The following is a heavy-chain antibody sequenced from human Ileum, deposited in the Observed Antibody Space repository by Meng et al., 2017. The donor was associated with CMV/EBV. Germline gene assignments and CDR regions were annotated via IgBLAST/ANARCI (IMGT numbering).Heavy chain of an antibody. V-gene: IGHV3-21*01. CDR3: AREGESWSIVVVRDYYYYGMDV. D-gene: IGHD3-22*01. J-gene: IGHJ6*02. CDR2: ISSSSSYI. CDR1: GFTFSSYS. Sequence: GESLKISCAASGFTFSSYSMNWVRQAPGKGLEWVSSISSSSSYIYYADSVKGRFTISRDNAKNSLYRQMNSLRAEDTAVYYCAREGESWSIVVVRDYYYYGMDVWGQGTTVTVSS.